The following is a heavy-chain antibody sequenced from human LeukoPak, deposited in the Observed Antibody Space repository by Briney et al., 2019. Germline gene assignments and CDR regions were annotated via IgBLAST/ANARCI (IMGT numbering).Heavy chain of an antibody. CDR1: GYTFTSYG. D-gene: IGHD4-17*01. CDR3: ARETYAYYYYYYMDV. CDR2: ISAYNGNT. V-gene: IGHV1-18*01. Sequence: GASVKVSCKASGYTFTSYGISWVRQAPGQGLEWMGWISAYNGNTNYAQKLQGRVTMTTDTSTSTAYMELRSLRSDDTAVYYCARETYAYYYYYYMDVWGKGTTVTVSS. J-gene: IGHJ6*03.